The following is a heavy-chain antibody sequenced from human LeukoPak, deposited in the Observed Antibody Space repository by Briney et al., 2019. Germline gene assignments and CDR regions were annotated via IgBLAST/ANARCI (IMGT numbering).Heavy chain of an antibody. CDR3: AKWCMAVAGAEDY. D-gene: IGHD6-19*01. V-gene: IGHV3-53*01. J-gene: IGHJ4*02. CDR1: GFSVSSSF. CDR2: IYSIGST. Sequence: GGSLRLSCAASGFSVSSSFMSWVRQAPGKGLEWVSVIYSIGSTFYADSVKGRFTISRDNSKNTLYLQMNSLRAEDTAVYYCAKWCMAVAGAEDYWGQGTLVTVSS.